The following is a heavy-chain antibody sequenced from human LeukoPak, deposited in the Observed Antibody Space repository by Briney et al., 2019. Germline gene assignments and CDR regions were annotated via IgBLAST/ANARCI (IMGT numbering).Heavy chain of an antibody. CDR1: GFTFSGHN. CDR2: VSISSGTI. Sequence: PGGSLRLSWAASGFTFSGHNMNWVRQAPGKGLEWISFVSISSGTIYYADSVNGRFRISRDNAKSSLDLEMNSLRAEDTAVYYCARAMSTFGGVRNYFDSWGQGTLVTVSS. D-gene: IGHD3-16*01. V-gene: IGHV3-48*04. CDR3: ARAMSTFGGVRNYFDS. J-gene: IGHJ4*02.